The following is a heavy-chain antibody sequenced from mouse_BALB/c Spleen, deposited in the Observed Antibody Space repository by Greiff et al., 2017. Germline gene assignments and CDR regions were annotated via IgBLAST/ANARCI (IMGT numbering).Heavy chain of an antibody. CDR1: GFTFSSYG. CDR2: INSNGGST. D-gene: IGHD2-1*01. CDR3: AREGIYYGHFDY. V-gene: IGHV5-6-3*01. Sequence: EVQGVESGGGLVQPGGSLKLSCAASGFTFSSYGMSWVRQTPDKRLELVATINSNGGSTYYPDSVKGRFTISRDNAKNTLYLQMSSLKSEDTAMYYCAREGIYYGHFDYWGQGTTLTVSS. J-gene: IGHJ2*01.